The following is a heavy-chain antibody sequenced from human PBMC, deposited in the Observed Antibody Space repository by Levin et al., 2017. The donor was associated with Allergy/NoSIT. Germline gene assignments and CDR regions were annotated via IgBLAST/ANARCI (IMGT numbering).Heavy chain of an antibody. CDR3: ARGYSGYVSSRSYYYYMDV. V-gene: IGHV4-4*02. CDR2: IYQSGSF. D-gene: IGHD5-12*01. CDR1: DDSISNSNW. J-gene: IGHJ6*03. Sequence: PSETLSLTCTVSDDSISNSNWWSWVRQPPGKGLQWIGEIYQSGSFNYNPSLKSRVSFSVDKSKHQFSLKLSSVTAADTAVYFCARGYSGYVSSRSYYYYMDVWGKGTTVTVSS.